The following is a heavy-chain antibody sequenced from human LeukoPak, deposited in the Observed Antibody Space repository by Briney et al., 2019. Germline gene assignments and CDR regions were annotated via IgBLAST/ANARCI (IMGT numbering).Heavy chain of an antibody. D-gene: IGHD1-26*01. CDR2: INHSGST. CDR1: GGSFSGYY. CDR3: AREIGATGY. Sequence: SETLSLTCAVYGGSFSGYYWSWIRQPPGKGLEWIGEINHSGSTNYNPSLKSRVTISVDTSKNQFSLKLSSVTAADTAVYYCAREIGATGYWGRGTLVTVSS. V-gene: IGHV4-34*01. J-gene: IGHJ4*02.